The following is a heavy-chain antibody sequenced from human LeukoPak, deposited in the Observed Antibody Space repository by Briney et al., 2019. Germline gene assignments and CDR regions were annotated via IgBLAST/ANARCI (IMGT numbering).Heavy chain of an antibody. D-gene: IGHD3-9*01. CDR3: AREGGLRYFDWLFDYFDY. V-gene: IGHV4-34*01. Sequence: TTSETLSLTCAVYGGSFSNYYWSWIRQPPGKGLEWIGEINHSGSTNYNPSLKSRVTISVDTSKNQFSLKLSSVTAADTAVYYCAREGGLRYFDWLFDYFDYWGQGTLVTVSS. CDR2: INHSGST. CDR1: GGSFSNYY. J-gene: IGHJ4*02.